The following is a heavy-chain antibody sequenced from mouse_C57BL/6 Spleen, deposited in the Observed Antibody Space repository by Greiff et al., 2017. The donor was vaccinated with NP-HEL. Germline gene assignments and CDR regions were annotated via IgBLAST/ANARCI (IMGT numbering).Heavy chain of an antibody. J-gene: IGHJ4*01. CDR1: GYSITSGYY. D-gene: IGHD2-4*01. V-gene: IGHV3-6*01. CDR2: ISYDGSN. CDR3: AREESPIYYDYDEGAMDY. Sequence: EVQLQQSGPGLVKPSQSLSLTCSVTGYSITSGYYWNWIRQFPGNKLEWMGYISYDGSNNYNPSLKNRISITRDTSKNQFFLKLNSVTTEDTATYYCAREESPIYYDYDEGAMDYWGQGTSVTVSS.